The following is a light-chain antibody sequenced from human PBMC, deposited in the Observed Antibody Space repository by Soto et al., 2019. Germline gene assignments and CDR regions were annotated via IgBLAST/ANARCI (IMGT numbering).Light chain of an antibody. CDR2: DSN. Sequence: QSVLTQPPSVSAAPGQTVTISCSGSSSNIGKYYVSCYQQLPGEAPKLLIYDSNKRPSGIPERFSASRSGTSATLGITGLQTGEEADYYCGAWDDSLTLYVFGPATKLTV. CDR1: SSNIGKYY. V-gene: IGLV1-51*01. CDR3: GAWDDSLTLYV. J-gene: IGLJ1*01.